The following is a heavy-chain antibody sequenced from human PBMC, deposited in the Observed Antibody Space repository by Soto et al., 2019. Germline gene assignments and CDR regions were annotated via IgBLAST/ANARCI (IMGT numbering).Heavy chain of an antibody. Sequence: GASVKVSCKASGYTFTGYYMHWVRQAPGQGLEWMGWINPNRGGTNYAQKFQGWVTMTRDTSISTAYMELSRLRSDDTAVYYCARDGDIAARPNYYYGMDVWGQGTTVTVSS. CDR3: ARDGDIAARPNYYYGMDV. CDR1: GYTFTGYY. D-gene: IGHD6-6*01. V-gene: IGHV1-2*04. CDR2: INPNRGGT. J-gene: IGHJ6*02.